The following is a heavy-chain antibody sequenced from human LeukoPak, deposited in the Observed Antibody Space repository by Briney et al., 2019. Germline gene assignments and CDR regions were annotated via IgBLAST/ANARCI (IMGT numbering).Heavy chain of an antibody. V-gene: IGHV1-2*06. CDR2: INPNSGGT. CDR3: ARVFVGGSSFGESIDY. J-gene: IGHJ4*02. Sequence: ASVKVSCKASGYTFTGYYMHWVRQAPGQGLEWMGRINPNSGGTNYAQKFQGRVTMTRDTSISTAYMGLSRLRSDDTAVYYCARVFVGGSSFGESIDYWGQGTLVTVSS. CDR1: GYTFTGYY. D-gene: IGHD3-10*01.